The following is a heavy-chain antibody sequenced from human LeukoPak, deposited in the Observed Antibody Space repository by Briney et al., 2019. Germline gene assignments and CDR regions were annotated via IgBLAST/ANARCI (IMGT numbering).Heavy chain of an antibody. CDR1: GGSINNYY. V-gene: IGHV4-4*07. Sequence: SETLSLTCTVSGGSINNYYWSWIRQPAGKGLEWIGRIYTRGSTNYNPSLKSRVTMSVDTSKNQFSLKLSSLTAADTAVYYCARGRVFRADICSGGDAFDIWGQGTMVSVSS. D-gene: IGHD2-8*01. CDR2: IYTRGST. CDR3: ARGRVFRADICSGGDAFDI. J-gene: IGHJ3*02.